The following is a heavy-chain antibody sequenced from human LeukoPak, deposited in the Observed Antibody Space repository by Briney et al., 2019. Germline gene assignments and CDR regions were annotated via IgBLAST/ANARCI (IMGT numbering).Heavy chain of an antibody. CDR3: ARERFGHAFDY. CDR1: GFTFSSYW. V-gene: IGHV3-74*01. Sequence: GGSLRLPCAVSGFTFSSYWMHWVRQAPGKGLVWVSLIRTDESSTTCADSVKGRFTISRDNAKNTLYLQMNSLRAEDTAVYYCARERFGHAFDYWGQGTLVTVSS. CDR2: IRTDESST. J-gene: IGHJ4*02. D-gene: IGHD3-10*01.